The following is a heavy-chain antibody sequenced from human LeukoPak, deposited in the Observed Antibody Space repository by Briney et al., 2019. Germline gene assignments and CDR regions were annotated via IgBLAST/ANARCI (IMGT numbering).Heavy chain of an antibody. CDR2: IYYSGST. CDR1: GGSISSGDYY. J-gene: IGHJ3*02. CDR3: ARVMVRGVIKGPDAFDI. D-gene: IGHD3-10*01. V-gene: IGHV4-30-4*01. Sequence: SETLSLTCTVSGGSISSGDYYWSWIRQPPGKGLEWIGYIYYSGSTYYNPSLKSRVTISVDTSKNQFSLKLSSVTAADAAVYYCARVMVRGVIKGPDAFDIWGQGTMVTVSS.